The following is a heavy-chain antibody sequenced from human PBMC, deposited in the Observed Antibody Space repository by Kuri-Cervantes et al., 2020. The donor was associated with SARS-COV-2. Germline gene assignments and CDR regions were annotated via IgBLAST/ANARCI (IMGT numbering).Heavy chain of an antibody. V-gene: IGHV3-11*04. CDR3: ARGIVVVPARVYFDY. CDR2: IGPSGTTK. CDR1: GFIFSDYY. Sequence: GGSLRLSCTASGFIFSDYYMTWIRQAPGKGLEWVSNIGPSGTTKYYADSVKGRFTISRDNSKNPLYLQMNSLRAEDTAVYYCARGIVVVPARVYFDYWGQGTLVTVSS. J-gene: IGHJ4*02. D-gene: IGHD2-2*01.